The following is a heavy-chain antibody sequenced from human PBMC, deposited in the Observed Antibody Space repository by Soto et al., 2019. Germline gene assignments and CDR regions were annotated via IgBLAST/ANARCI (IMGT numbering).Heavy chain of an antibody. J-gene: IGHJ4*02. Sequence: SETLSLTCAVSGGSISSGGYSWSWIRQPPGKGLEWIGYIYHSGSTYYNPSLKSRVTISVDRSKNQFSLKLSSVTAADTAVYYCARGQGYCSSTSCHRFDYWGQGTLVTVSS. CDR1: GGSISSGGYS. D-gene: IGHD2-2*01. V-gene: IGHV4-30-2*01. CDR3: ARGQGYCSSTSCHRFDY. CDR2: IYHSGST.